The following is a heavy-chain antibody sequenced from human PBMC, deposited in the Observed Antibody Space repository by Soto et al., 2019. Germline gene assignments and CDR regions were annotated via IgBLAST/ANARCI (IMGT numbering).Heavy chain of an antibody. CDR3: ARDSLPLGCSSTSCYVHYYYYMDV. V-gene: IGHV1-46*03. D-gene: IGHD2-2*01. Sequence: GASVKVSCKASGYTFTSYYMHWVRQAPGQGLEWMGIINPSGGSTSYAQKFQGRVTMTRDTSTSTVYMELSSLRSEDTAVYYCARDSLPLGCSSTSCYVHYYYYMDVWGKGTTVTVSS. CDR2: INPSGGST. CDR1: GYTFTSYY. J-gene: IGHJ6*03.